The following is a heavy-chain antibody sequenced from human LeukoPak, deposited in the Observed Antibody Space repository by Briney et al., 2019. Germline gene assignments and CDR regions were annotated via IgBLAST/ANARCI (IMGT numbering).Heavy chain of an antibody. CDR3: AKGTDY. Sequence: GGSLRLSCAASGFTFSSYEMNWVRQAPGKGLEWVSFISGRSNYIYYADSVRGRFTISRDNSKNTLYLQMNSLRAEDTAVYYCAKGTDYWGQGTLVTVSS. J-gene: IGHJ4*02. CDR2: ISGRSNYI. V-gene: IGHV3-21*04. CDR1: GFTFSSYE.